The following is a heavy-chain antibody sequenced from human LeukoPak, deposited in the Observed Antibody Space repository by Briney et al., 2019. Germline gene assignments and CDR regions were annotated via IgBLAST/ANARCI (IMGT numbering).Heavy chain of an antibody. V-gene: IGHV3-7*01. CDR3: ARDRQIAY. Sequence: GGSLRLSCAASGFTFSNYWLTRVRQAPGQGLEWVANIKQDGSEKHYVDSVKGRFTISRDSAKNSLYLQMNSLRAEDTAVYYCARDRQIAYWGQGTLVTVSS. J-gene: IGHJ4*02. CDR1: GFTFSNYW. CDR2: IKQDGSEK.